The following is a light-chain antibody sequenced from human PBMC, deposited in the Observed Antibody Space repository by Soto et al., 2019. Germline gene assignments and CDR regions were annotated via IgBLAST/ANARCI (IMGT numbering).Light chain of an antibody. CDR3: SSYTSSSTLV. CDR2: EVS. J-gene: IGLJ1*01. CDR1: SSDVGGYNY. Sequence: QSALTQPASVSGSPGQSITISCTGTSSDVGGYNYVSWYQQHPGKAPKLMIYEVSNRPSGVSNRFSRSKSGNTAPLTISGLQAEDEADYYCSSYTSSSTLVFVTGTKVTVL. V-gene: IGLV2-14*01.